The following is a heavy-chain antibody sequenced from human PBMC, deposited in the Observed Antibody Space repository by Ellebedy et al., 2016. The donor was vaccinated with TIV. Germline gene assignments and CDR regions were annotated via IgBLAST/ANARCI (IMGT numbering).Heavy chain of an antibody. CDR3: ARVLGGVAIGGDVFDF. CDR2: INDDGSST. V-gene: IGHV3-74*01. Sequence: GESLKISXAASGLSFRGSWLHWVRQAPGKGLVWVSRINDDGSSTSYSDSVRGRFTISRDNAKNTLYLQMNSLRAEDTAVYYCARVLGGVAIGGDVFDFWGPGTMVTVSS. CDR1: GLSFRGSW. J-gene: IGHJ3*01. D-gene: IGHD3-10*01.